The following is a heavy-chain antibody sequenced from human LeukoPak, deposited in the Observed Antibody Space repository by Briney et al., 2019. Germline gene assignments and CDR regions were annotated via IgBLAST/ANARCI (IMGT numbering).Heavy chain of an antibody. CDR1: GFTFSSYG. Sequence: GGSLRLSCAASGFTFSSYGMHWVRQAPGKGLEWVAVIWYDGSNKYYADSVKGRFTISRDNSKNTLYLQMNSLRAEDTAVYYCARGRSIVGATQPFDYWGQGTLVIVSS. V-gene: IGHV3-33*01. D-gene: IGHD1-26*01. J-gene: IGHJ4*02. CDR2: IWYDGSNK. CDR3: ARGRSIVGATQPFDY.